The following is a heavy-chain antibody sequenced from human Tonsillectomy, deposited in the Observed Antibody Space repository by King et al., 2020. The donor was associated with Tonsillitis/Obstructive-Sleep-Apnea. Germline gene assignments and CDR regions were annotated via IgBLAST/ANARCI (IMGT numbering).Heavy chain of an antibody. D-gene: IGHD2-15*01. V-gene: IGHV2-5*01. J-gene: IGHJ5*02. Sequence: TLKESGPTLVKPTQTLTLTCTFSWFSLSTSGVGVVWIRQPPGKALEWLALTYWYDDKRYSPSLKIRLTITKDTSKNQVVLTMTNMDPVDTATYYCAHSPGYCSGGSCYWFDPWGQGTLVTVSS. CDR3: AHSPGYCSGGSCYWFDP. CDR2: TYWYDDK. CDR1: WFSLSTSGVG.